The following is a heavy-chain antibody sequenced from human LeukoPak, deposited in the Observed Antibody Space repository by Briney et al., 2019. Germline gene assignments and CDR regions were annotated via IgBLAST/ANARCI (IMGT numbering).Heavy chain of an antibody. J-gene: IGHJ5*02. Sequence: SQTLSLTCTVSGGSISSGGYYWSWIRQHPGKGLEWIGYIYYSGSTNYNPSLKSRVTISVDTSKNQFSLKLSSVTAADTAVYYCAREYYYDSSGRTNWFDPWGQGTLVTVSS. CDR2: IYYSGST. D-gene: IGHD3-22*01. V-gene: IGHV4-61*08. CDR3: AREYYYDSSGRTNWFDP. CDR1: GGSISSGGYY.